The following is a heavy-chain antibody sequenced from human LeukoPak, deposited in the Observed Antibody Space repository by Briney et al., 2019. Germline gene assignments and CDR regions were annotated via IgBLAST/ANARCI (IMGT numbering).Heavy chain of an antibody. D-gene: IGHD3-22*01. CDR1: RFTPSSNY. CDR2: IYSGGST. CDR3: ARTSRGDSRGYDPPFFDY. Sequence: GGSLRHSRAASRFTPSSNYMSGVRQAPGKGVDWVSVIYSGGSTYYADSVQGRFTISRDNSKNTLYLQMDSPRAEDAAVDYCARTSRGDSRGYDPPFFDYWGQGTLVSVSS. J-gene: IGHJ4*02. V-gene: IGHV3-53*01.